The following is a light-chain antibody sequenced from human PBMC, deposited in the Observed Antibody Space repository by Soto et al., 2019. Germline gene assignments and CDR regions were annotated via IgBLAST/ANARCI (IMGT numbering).Light chain of an antibody. CDR2: GAS. Sequence: EIVMTQSPVTLSVSPGERATLSCRASQSVSSNLAWYQQKPGQAPRLLIYGASTRATGIPARFIGSGSGTEFTLTISSLQSEDFAVYYCQQYINWPRTFGQGTKVDIK. J-gene: IGKJ1*01. CDR1: QSVSSN. CDR3: QQYINWPRT. V-gene: IGKV3-15*01.